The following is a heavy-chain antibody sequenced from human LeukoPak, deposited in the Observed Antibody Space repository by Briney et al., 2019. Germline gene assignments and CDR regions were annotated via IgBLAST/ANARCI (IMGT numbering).Heavy chain of an antibody. Sequence: DPGGPLRLSCAASGFTFITYGMHWVRQAPGKGLEWVATISNDGSKKKYVDSVKGRFTISRDNAKNSLYLQMNSLRAEDTAVYYCAREDYSGYYYYYYGMDVWGQGTTVTVSS. J-gene: IGHJ6*02. CDR3: AREDYSGYYYYYYGMDV. V-gene: IGHV3-30*03. D-gene: IGHD4-11*01. CDR1: GFTFITYG. CDR2: ISNDGSKK.